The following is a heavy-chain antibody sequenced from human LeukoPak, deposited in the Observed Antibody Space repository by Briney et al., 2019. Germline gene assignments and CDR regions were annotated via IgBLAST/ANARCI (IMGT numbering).Heavy chain of an antibody. CDR1: GGSISSSSYY. CDR3: ARRGAAAATVFDY. J-gene: IGHJ4*02. CDR2: IYYSGST. V-gene: IGHV4-39*07. Sequence: SETLSLTCTVSGGSISSSSYYWGWIRQPPGKGLEWIGSIYYSGSTYYNPSLKSRVTISVDTSKNQFSLKLSSVTAADTAVYYCARRGAAAATVFDYWGQGTLVTVSS. D-gene: IGHD6-13*01.